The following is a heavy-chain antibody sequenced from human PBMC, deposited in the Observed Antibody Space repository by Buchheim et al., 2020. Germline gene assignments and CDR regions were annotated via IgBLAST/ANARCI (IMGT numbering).Heavy chain of an antibody. CDR3: ARDEYQLLSSVRTFGMDV. D-gene: IGHD2-2*01. J-gene: IGHJ6*02. V-gene: IGHV3-21*01. CDR1: GFTFSSYS. CDR2: IGSSTTYI. Sequence: VQLVESGGGVVQPGRSLRLSCAASGFTFSSYSMNWVRQAPGKGLEWLASIGSSTTYIYYADSVEGRFAITRDNTQNSVYLQMNSLRADDTAVYFCARDEYQLLSSVRTFGMDVWGQGTT.